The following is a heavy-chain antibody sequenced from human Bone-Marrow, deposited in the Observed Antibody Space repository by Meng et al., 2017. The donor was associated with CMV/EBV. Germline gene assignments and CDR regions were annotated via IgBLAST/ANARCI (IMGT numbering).Heavy chain of an antibody. CDR2: SYYRGNT. CDR3: ARAYRTFDY. V-gene: IGHV4-39*07. CDR1: GDSISSNSYY. D-gene: IGHD4-11*01. Sequence: FTCTVTGDSISSNSYYWGWVRQPPGKGLEWIGSSYYRGNTYYNPSLKSRVTISVDTSKNQFSLKLSSVTAADTAVYYCARAYRTFDYWGQGTLVTVSS. J-gene: IGHJ4*02.